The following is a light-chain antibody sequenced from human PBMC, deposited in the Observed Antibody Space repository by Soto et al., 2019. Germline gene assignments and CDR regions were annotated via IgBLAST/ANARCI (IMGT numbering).Light chain of an antibody. Sequence: DVQMTQSPSSLSASVGGSVIITCQANESIANYFNWFQQKRGKAPRLLISDASHLEKGVPSRFSGTRSGTDFVLAIRSLQAEDVATYYCQQYESQPFTFGGGTKV. CDR1: ESIANY. CDR3: QQYESQPFT. J-gene: IGKJ4*01. CDR2: DAS. V-gene: IGKV1-33*01.